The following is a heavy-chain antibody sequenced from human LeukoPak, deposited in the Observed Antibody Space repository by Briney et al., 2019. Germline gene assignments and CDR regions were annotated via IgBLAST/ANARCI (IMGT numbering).Heavy chain of an antibody. CDR3: ARTHERDLDY. CDR1: GFTFNSYH. Sequence: PGGSLRLSCAASGFTFNSYHFNWVRQAPGKGLEWVSYISIFSSTIYYADSAKGRFTISRDDAKNSVYLQMNSLRAEDTAVYYCARTHERDLDYWGQGTLVTVSS. J-gene: IGHJ4*02. CDR2: ISIFSSTI. V-gene: IGHV3-48*01.